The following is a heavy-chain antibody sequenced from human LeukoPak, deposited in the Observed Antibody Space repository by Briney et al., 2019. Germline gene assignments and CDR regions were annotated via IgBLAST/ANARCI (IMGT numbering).Heavy chain of an antibody. CDR2: IYYSGST. CDR3: ARGLGLFDY. V-gene: IGHV4-59*11. Sequence: SGTLSLTCTVSGGSISSHYWSWIRQPPGKGLEWIGYIYYSGSTNYNPSLKSRVTISVDTSKNQFSLKLNSVTAADTAVYYCARGLGLFDYWGQGTLVTVSS. CDR1: GGSISSHY. D-gene: IGHD1-26*01. J-gene: IGHJ4*02.